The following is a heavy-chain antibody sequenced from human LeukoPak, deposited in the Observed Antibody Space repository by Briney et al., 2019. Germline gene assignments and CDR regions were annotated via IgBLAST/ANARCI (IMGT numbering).Heavy chain of an antibody. Sequence: PSETLSLTCAVYGGSFSGYYWSWIRQPPGKGLEWIGEINHSGSTNYNPSLKSRVTISVDTSKNQFSLKLSSVTAAHTAVYYCARGVELGYCSGGSCSNDYWGQGTLVTVSS. CDR2: INHSGST. J-gene: IGHJ4*02. CDR3: ARGVELGYCSGGSCSNDY. V-gene: IGHV4-34*01. D-gene: IGHD2-15*01. CDR1: GGSFSGYY.